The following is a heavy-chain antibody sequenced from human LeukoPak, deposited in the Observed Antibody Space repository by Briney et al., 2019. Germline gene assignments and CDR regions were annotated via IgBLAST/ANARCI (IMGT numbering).Heavy chain of an antibody. J-gene: IGHJ3*02. V-gene: IGHV4-39*01. CDR3: ARSRWELLAFDI. D-gene: IGHD1-26*01. CDR2: IYYSGST. Sequence: SETLSLTCTVSGGPISSSSYYWGWIRQPPGKGLEWIGSIYYSGSTYYNPSLKSRVTISVDTSKNQFSLKLSSVTAADTAVYYCARSRWELLAFDIWGQGTMVTVSS. CDR1: GGPISSSSYY.